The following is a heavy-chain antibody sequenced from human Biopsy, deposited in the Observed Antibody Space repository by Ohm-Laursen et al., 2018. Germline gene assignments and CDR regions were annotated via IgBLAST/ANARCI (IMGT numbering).Heavy chain of an antibody. CDR1: GATFSNYA. CDR3: ARSFGVVINFEHNWFDP. D-gene: IGHD3-3*01. J-gene: IGHJ5*02. CDR2: INPMFGTA. V-gene: IGHV1-69*06. Sequence: ASVKVSCKTSGATFSNYAINWLRQAPGQGLEWMGGINPMFGTAKYAQRFQGRVTITADKSTSTADMELSSLRSDDTAVYYCARSFGVVINFEHNWFDPWGQGTLVTVSS.